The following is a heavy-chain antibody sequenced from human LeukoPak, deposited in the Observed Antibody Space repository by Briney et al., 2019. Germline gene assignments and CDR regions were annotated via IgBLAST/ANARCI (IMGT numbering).Heavy chain of an antibody. V-gene: IGHV1-69*13. CDR1: GYTFTSYG. D-gene: IGHD6-6*01. CDR2: IIPIFGTA. Sequence: ASVKVSCKASGYTFTSYGISWVRQAPGQGLEWMGGIIPIFGTANYAQKFQGRVTITADESTSTAYMELSSLRSEDTAVYYCAQSVGIAARPPDYWGQGTLVTVSS. J-gene: IGHJ4*02. CDR3: AQSVGIAARPPDY.